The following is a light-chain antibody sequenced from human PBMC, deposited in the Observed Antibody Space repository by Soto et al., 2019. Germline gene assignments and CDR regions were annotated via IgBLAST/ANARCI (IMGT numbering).Light chain of an antibody. V-gene: IGLV2-14*01. CDR1: SSDVGGYNY. J-gene: IGLJ3*02. Sequence: QSALTQPASVSGSPGQSLTISCSGTSSDVGGYNYVSWYQQHPGKAPKLMIYEVSNRPSGVSIRFSGSKSGNTASLTISGLQAEDEADYYCSSYTTTTTLGVFGGGTKLTVL. CDR2: EVS. CDR3: SSYTTTTTLGV.